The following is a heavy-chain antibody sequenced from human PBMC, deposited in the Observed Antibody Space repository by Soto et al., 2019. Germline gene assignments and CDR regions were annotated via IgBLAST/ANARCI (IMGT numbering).Heavy chain of an antibody. Sequence: GGSLRLSCAASGFTFSSYAMSWVRQAPGKGLKWVSAISGSGGSTYYADSVKGRFTISRDNSKNTLYLQMNSLRAEDTAVYYCAKDRQQWLGNYYYYYMDVWGKGTTVTVSS. V-gene: IGHV3-23*01. J-gene: IGHJ6*03. CDR3: AKDRQQWLGNYYYYYMDV. CDR2: ISGSGGST. CDR1: GFTFSSYA. D-gene: IGHD6-19*01.